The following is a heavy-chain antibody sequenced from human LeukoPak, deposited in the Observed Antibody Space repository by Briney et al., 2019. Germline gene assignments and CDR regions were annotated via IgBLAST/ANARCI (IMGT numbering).Heavy chain of an antibody. J-gene: IGHJ4*02. D-gene: IGHD3-10*01. Sequence: PGGSLRLSCAASEFTFSSYSMNWVRQAPGKGLEWVSAISSSSYIFYADSVKGRFIISRDNAKNSLYLQMNSLRAEDTAVYYCARDLTQYYYGSGTSFDYWGQGTLVPVSS. V-gene: IGHV3-21*01. CDR3: ARDLTQYYYGSGTSFDY. CDR2: ISSSSYI. CDR1: EFTFSSYS.